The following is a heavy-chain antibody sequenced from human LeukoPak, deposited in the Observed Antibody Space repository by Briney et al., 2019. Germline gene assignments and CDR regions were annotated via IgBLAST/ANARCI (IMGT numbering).Heavy chain of an antibody. CDR3: ARQGQYISSSLSWFDP. D-gene: IGHD6-6*01. V-gene: IGHV4-34*01. J-gene: IGHJ5*02. CDR1: GGSFSGYY. CDR2: INHSGSA. Sequence: PSETLSLTCAVYGGSFSGYYWSWIRQPPGKGLEWIGEINHSGSANYNPSLKSRVTMSVSTSKNQFSLNLSSVTAADSAVYYCARQGQYISSSLSWFDPWGQGILVTVSS.